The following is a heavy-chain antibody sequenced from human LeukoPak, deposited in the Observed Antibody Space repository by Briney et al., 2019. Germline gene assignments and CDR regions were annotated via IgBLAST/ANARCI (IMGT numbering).Heavy chain of an antibody. CDR2: ISGSGGGT. Sequence: GGALRLSCAASGFTFNSYAMSWVRQAPAKELEWVATISGSGGGTYYADSVKDRFPISRDDSKNTLYLQMNSLRAEDTAVYYCAKDLGRYRNNYFDYWGQGTLVTVSS. CDR3: AKDLGRYRNNYFDY. D-gene: IGHD1-26*01. J-gene: IGHJ4*02. CDR1: GFTFNSYA. V-gene: IGHV3-23*01.